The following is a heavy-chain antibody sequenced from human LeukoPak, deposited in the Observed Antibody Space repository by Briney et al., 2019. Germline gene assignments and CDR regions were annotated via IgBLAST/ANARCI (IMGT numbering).Heavy chain of an antibody. Sequence: ASVKVSCKASGYTFTSYDINWVRQATGQGLEWIGWMNPNSGNTGYAQKFQGRVTMTRNTSISTAYMELSSLRSEDTAVYYCARAQAQAYGSGSYYIPVISGSDYWGQGTLVTVSS. CDR1: GYTFTSYD. CDR2: MNPNSGNT. CDR3: ARAQAQAYGSGSYYIPVISGSDY. J-gene: IGHJ4*02. V-gene: IGHV1-8*01. D-gene: IGHD3-10*01.